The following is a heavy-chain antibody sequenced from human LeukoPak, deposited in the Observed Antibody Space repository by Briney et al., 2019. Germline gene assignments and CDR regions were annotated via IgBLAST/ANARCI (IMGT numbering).Heavy chain of an antibody. CDR2: VGTSGTII. CDR3: TRVSRDGYSYGFYEY. V-gene: IGHV3-48*03. J-gene: IGHJ4*02. Sequence: GGSLRLSCVASGFIFSNYDMNWVRQAPGKGLEFVSHVGTSGTIIYYADSVKGRFTISRDNARNSIHLQMSNLRAEDTAVYYCTRVSRDGYSYGFYEYWGQGTPVTVSS. D-gene: IGHD5-18*01. CDR1: GFIFSNYD.